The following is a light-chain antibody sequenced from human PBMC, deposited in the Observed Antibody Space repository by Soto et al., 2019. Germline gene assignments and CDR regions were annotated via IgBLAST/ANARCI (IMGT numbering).Light chain of an antibody. CDR3: AAWDDSLNGFV. Sequence: QSVLTQPPSASGAPGQRVTISCSGSSSNIGSNTVNWYQQLPGTAPKLLIYTNNQRPSGVRDRFSGSRSGTSASLAISGLQSEDEADYYCAAWDDSLNGFVFGTGTNFTVL. CDR1: SSNIGSNT. V-gene: IGLV1-44*01. CDR2: TNN. J-gene: IGLJ1*01.